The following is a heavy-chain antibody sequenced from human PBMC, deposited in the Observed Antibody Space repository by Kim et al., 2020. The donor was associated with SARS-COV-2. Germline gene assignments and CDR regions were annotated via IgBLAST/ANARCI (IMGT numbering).Heavy chain of an antibody. Sequence: FQERVTITRDMSTSTAYMELSSLRSEDTAVYYCAADGGEQGWELPGGFDYWGQGTLVTVSS. J-gene: IGHJ4*02. CDR3: AADGGEQGWELPGGFDY. V-gene: IGHV1-58*01. D-gene: IGHD1-26*01.